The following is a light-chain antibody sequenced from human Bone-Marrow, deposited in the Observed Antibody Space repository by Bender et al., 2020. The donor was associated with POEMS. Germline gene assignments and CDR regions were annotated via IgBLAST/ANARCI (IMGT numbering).Light chain of an antibody. V-gene: IGLV2-23*02. J-gene: IGLJ1*01. CDR2: EVS. CDR1: SSDVGSYNL. CDR3: CSYAGTATYV. Sequence: QSALTQPASVSGSPGQSITISCTGTSSDVGSYNLVSWYQQHPGKAPKLMIYEVSKRPSGVSNRFSGSKFGNTASLTISGLQPEDEADYYCCSYAGTATYVFGPGTAVTVL.